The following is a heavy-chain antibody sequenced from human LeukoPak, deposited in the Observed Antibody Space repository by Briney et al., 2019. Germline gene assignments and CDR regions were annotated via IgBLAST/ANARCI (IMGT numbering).Heavy chain of an antibody. CDR2: ISDTGEST. CDR1: GFTFSRYD. V-gene: IGHV3-23*01. D-gene: IGHD4-17*01. CDR3: AKERTETTAYFDY. Sequence: GGSLRLSCAASGFTFSRYDMSWVRQAPGKGLEWFSGISDTGESTYYVDSVKGRFTISRDNSKNTLYLQMNSLRAEDTAVYHCAKERTETTAYFDYWGQGTLVTVSS. J-gene: IGHJ4*02.